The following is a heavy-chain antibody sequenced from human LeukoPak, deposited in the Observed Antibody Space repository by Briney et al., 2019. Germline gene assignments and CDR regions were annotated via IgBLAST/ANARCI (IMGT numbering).Heavy chain of an antibody. CDR2: IYYSGST. CDR3: ARDMARTLTRWWCFDL. J-gene: IGHJ2*01. V-gene: IGHV4-39*02. D-gene: IGHD3-10*01. CDR1: GGSISSSSYY. Sequence: SETLSLTCTVSGGSISSSSYYWGWIRQPPGKGLEWIGSIYYSGSTYYNPSLKSRVTISVDTSKNQFSLKLSSVTAADTAVYYCARDMARTLTRWWCFDLWGRGTLVTVSS.